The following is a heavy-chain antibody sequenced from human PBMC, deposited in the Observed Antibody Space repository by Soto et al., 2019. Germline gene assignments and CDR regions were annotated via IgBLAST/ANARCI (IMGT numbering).Heavy chain of an antibody. D-gene: IGHD5-12*01. J-gene: IGHJ6*03. CDR1: GYTITGYY. CDR3: ARGQIVATIVHYYYMDV. V-gene: IGHV1-2*04. Sequence: QVQLVQSGAEVKKPGASVKVSCKASGYTITGYYMHWVRQAPAQGLEWMGWINPNSGGTNYAQKFQGWVTMTRDNSISTAYMELSRLRSDDTAVYFFARGQIVATIVHYYYMDVWGKGTTVTVSS. CDR2: INPNSGGT.